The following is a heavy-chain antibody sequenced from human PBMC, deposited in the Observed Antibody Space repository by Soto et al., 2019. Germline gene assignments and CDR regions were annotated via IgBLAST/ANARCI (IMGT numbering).Heavy chain of an antibody. J-gene: IGHJ6*02. CDR2: IYYSGST. V-gene: IGHV4-39*01. Sequence: PSETLSLTCTVSGGSISSSSYYWGWIRQPPGKGLEWIGSIYYSGSTYYNPSLKSRVTISVDTSKNQFSLKLSSVTAADTAVYYCARQRIPSGSYYAKDYYYYGMDVWGQGTTVTVS. D-gene: IGHD1-26*01. CDR3: ARQRIPSGSYYAKDYYYYGMDV. CDR1: GGSISSSSYY.